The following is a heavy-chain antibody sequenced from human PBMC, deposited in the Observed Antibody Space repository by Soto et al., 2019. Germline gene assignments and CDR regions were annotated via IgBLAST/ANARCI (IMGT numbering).Heavy chain of an antibody. J-gene: IGHJ4*02. CDR3: GREGGYDSPFDY. D-gene: IGHD5-12*01. CDR2: INPNSGGT. Sequence: ASVKVSCKASGYTFTGYYMHWVRQAPGQGLEWMGWINPNSGGTNYAQKFQGRVTMTRDTSISTAYMELSRLRSDDTAVYYCGREGGYDSPFDYWGQGTLVTVSS. CDR1: GYTFTGYY. V-gene: IGHV1-2*02.